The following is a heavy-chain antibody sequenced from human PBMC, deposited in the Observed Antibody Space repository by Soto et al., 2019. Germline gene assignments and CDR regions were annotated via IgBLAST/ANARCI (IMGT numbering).Heavy chain of an antibody. D-gene: IGHD3-3*01. V-gene: IGHV4-34*01. J-gene: IGHJ3*02. Sequence: QVQLQQWGAGLLKPSETLSLTCAVYGGSFSGYYGSWILQPPGKGLGWIGEINHSGSTNYNPSLKSRVTISVDTSKNQFSLKLSSVTAADTAVYYCARLALRFHGAYDIWGQGTMVTVSS. CDR1: GGSFSGYY. CDR3: ARLALRFHGAYDI. CDR2: INHSGST.